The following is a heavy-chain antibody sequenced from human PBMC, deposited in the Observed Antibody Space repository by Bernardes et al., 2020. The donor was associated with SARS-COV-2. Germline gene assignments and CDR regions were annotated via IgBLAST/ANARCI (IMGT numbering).Heavy chain of an antibody. CDR2: FDPEDGET. D-gene: IGHD5-18*01. J-gene: IGHJ5*02. CDR1: GYTLPALS. Sequence: AAWKDYCKVSGYTLPALSMHWVRQAPGKGLEWMGGFDPEDGETIYAQKFQGRVTMTEDTSTDTAYMDLSSLRFEDTAMYYCATAPAMVTTGWFDPWGQGTLVTVSS. V-gene: IGHV1-24*01. CDR3: ATAPAMVTTGWFDP.